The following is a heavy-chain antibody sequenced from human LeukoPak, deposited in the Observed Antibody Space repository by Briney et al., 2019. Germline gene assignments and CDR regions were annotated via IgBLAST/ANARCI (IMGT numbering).Heavy chain of an antibody. D-gene: IGHD3-22*01. J-gene: IGHJ4*02. CDR1: GGSISSYY. V-gene: IGHV4-59*01. Sequence: SETLSLTCTVSGGSISSYYWSWIRQPPGKGLEWIGNTYPSESTNHNPSLKSRVTISVDTSKNQLSLKLSSVTTADTAVYYCARGAYYHDTMDWGQGTLVTVSS. CDR3: ARGAYYHDTMD. CDR2: TYPSEST.